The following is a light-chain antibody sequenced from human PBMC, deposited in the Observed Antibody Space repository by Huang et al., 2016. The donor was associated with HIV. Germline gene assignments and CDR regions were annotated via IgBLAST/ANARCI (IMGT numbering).Light chain of an antibody. CDR1: QSINSY. CDR3: QQRSNWPPFT. J-gene: IGKJ4*01. V-gene: IGKV3-11*01. CDR2: DAS. Sequence: EIVLTQSPATLSLSPGERTTLSCRASQSINSYLAWYQQSPGQSPRLRIYDASNRATGIPARFSGSGSGTDFTLTISSLEPEDFAVYYCQQRSNWPPFTFGGGTKVEIK.